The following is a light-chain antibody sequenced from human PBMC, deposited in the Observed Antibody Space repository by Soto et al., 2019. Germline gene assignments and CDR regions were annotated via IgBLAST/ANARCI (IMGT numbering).Light chain of an antibody. CDR2: EGS. CDR1: SRDVGSYNL. V-gene: IGLV2-23*01. J-gene: IGLJ2*01. Sequence: QSALTQPASVSRSPGQSITISCTGTSRDVGSYNLVSWYQQHPGKAPKLMIYEGSKRPSGVSNRFSGSKSGNTASLTISGLQAEDEADSYCCSYAGSSTSVVFGGGTKLTVL. CDR3: CSYAGSSTSVV.